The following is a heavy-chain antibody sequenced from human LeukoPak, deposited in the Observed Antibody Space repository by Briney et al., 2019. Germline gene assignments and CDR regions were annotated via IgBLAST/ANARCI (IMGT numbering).Heavy chain of an antibody. CDR3: ARGLSKGRPEDWFDP. J-gene: IGHJ5*02. V-gene: IGHV1-2*02. CDR2: INPNSGGT. Sequence: ASVKVSCKASGYTFTGYYMHWVRQAPGQGLERMGWINPNSGGTNYAQKFQGRVTMTRDTSISTAYMELSRLRSDDTAVYYCARGLSKGRPEDWFDPWGQGTLVTVSS. CDR1: GYTFTGYY. D-gene: IGHD5/OR15-5a*01.